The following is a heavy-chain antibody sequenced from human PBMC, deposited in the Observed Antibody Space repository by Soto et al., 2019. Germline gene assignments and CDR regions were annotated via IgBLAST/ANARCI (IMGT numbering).Heavy chain of an antibody. Sequence: SETLSLTCTVSGGSISSGGYYWSWIRQHPGKGLEWIGYIYYSGSTYYNPSLKSRVTISVDTSKNQFSLKLSSVTAADTAVYYCARGGAIDYDILTGYFGATTNWFDPWGQGTLVTVSS. CDR1: GGSISSGGYY. D-gene: IGHD3-9*01. CDR3: ARGGAIDYDILTGYFGATTNWFDP. V-gene: IGHV4-31*03. J-gene: IGHJ5*02. CDR2: IYYSGST.